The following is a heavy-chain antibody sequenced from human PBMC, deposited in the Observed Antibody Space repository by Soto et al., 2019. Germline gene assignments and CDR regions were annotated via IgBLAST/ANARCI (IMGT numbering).Heavy chain of an antibody. CDR2: IKSKTDGGTT. D-gene: IGHD3-22*01. CDR3: TTDPVTMIVVVPSSG. Sequence: GSLRLSCAASGFTFSNAWMNWVRLAPGKGLEWVGRIKSKTDGGTTDYAAPVKGRFTISRDDSKNTLYLQMNSLKTEDTAVYYCTTDPVTMIVVVPSSGWGQGTLVTVSS. V-gene: IGHV3-15*07. J-gene: IGHJ4*02. CDR1: GFTFSNAW.